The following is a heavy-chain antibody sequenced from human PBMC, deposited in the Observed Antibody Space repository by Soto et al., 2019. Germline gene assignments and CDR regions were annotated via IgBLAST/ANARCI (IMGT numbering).Heavy chain of an antibody. Sequence: QLQLQESGPGLVKPSETLSLTCSVSGGSISSVSYYWGWIRQPPGKGLEWIGSIYYSGSAYYSPSLKRRVPMSVDTSNNQLSLALWSVTAEATAVYSCARLQCNSPNCVPLDPSGQGHLVTVS. V-gene: IGHV4-39*01. CDR2: IYYSGSA. CDR3: ARLQCNSPNCVPLDP. J-gene: IGHJ5*02. D-gene: IGHD1-1*01. CDR1: GGSISSVSYY.